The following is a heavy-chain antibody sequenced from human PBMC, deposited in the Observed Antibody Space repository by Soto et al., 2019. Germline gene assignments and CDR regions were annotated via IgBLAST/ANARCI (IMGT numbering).Heavy chain of an antibody. D-gene: IGHD6-13*01. CDR2: IYYSGST. V-gene: IGHV4-31*03. CDR3: ARVGSCCPNSSSWYMGFDY. Sequence: PSETLSLTCTVSGGSISSGGYYWSWIRQHPGKGLEWIGYIYYSGSTYYNPSLKSRVTISVDTSKNQFSLKLSSVTAADTAVYYCARVGSCCPNSSSWYMGFDYWGQGTLVTVSS. CDR1: GGSISSGGYY. J-gene: IGHJ4*02.